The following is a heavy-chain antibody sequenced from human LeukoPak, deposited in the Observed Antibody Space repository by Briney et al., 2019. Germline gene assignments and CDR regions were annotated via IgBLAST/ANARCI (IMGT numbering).Heavy chain of an antibody. CDR2: INPSGGST. D-gene: IGHD5-24*01. V-gene: IGHV1-46*01. CDR1: GYTFTSYY. J-gene: IGHJ5*02. Sequence: GASVKVSCKASGYTFTSYYTHWVRQAPGQGLEWMGIINPSGGSTSYAQKFQGRVTMTRDTSTSTVYMELSSLRSEDTAVYYCARDREPITSFDPWGQGTLVTVSS. CDR3: ARDREPITSFDP.